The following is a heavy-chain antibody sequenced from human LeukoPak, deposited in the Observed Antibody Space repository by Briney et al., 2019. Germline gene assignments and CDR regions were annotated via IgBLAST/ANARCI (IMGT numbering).Heavy chain of an antibody. J-gene: IGHJ3*02. Sequence: ASVKVSCKASGYTFTNYGVSWVRQAPGQGLEWMGWISAYNGNTNYAQKLQGRVTMTTDTSTSTAYMELRSLRSDDTAVYYCARDFVGVCSGCSCYLDAFDIWGQGTMVTVSS. CDR3: ARDFVGVCSGCSCYLDAFDI. V-gene: IGHV1-18*01. CDR2: ISAYNGNT. D-gene: IGHD2-15*01. CDR1: GYTFTNYG.